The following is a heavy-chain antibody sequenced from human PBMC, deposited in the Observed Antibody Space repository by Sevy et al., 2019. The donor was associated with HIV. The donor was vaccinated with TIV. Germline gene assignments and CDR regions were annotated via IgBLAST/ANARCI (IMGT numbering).Heavy chain of an antibody. D-gene: IGHD6-19*01. Sequence: GGSLRLSCAASGFTFSSYAMHWVRQAPGKGLEWVAVIPYDGSNKYYADSVKGRFTISRDNSKNTLYLQMNSLRAEDTAVYYCARGNPGIAVAGTHYWGQGTLVTVSS. CDR3: ARGNPGIAVAGTHY. V-gene: IGHV3-30-3*01. J-gene: IGHJ4*02. CDR2: IPYDGSNK. CDR1: GFTFSSYA.